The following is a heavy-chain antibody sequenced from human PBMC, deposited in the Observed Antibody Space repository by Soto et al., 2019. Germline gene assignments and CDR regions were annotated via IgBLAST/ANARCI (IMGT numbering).Heavy chain of an antibody. CDR2: THHTGST. V-gene: IGHV4-59*01. D-gene: IGHD3-22*01. CDR1: GGFISSYY. Sequence: SETLSLTCTVSGGFISSYYWSWIRQSPGKGLEWIVYTHHTGSTNYNPALKSLVTMSLDTSRNQFSLKLYSVTAADTAVYYCASSIDSSGYYFSNXWGQVTLVTVSX. J-gene: IGHJ5*02. CDR3: ASSIDSSGYYFSNX.